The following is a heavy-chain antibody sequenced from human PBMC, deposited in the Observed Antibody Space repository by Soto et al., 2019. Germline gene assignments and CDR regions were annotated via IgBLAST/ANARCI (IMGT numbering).Heavy chain of an antibody. CDR2: ISAYNGNT. CDR3: ASYREQLVLYGMDV. CDR1: GYTFTSYV. Sequence: QVQLVQSGAEVKKPGASVKVSCKASGYTFTSYVISSVRQAPGQGLEWMGWISAYNGNTNYAQKFQGRVTMTTDTSTSTAYMELRSLRSDDTAVYYCASYREQLVLYGMDVWGQGTTVTVSS. V-gene: IGHV1-18*01. D-gene: IGHD6-13*01. J-gene: IGHJ6*02.